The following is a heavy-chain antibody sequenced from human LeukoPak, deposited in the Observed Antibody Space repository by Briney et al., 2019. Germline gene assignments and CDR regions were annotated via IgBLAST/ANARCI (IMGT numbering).Heavy chain of an antibody. CDR1: GFTFSSYA. CDR2: ISYDGSNK. Sequence: PGRSLRLSCAASGFTFSSYAMHWVRQAPGKGLEWVAVISYDGSNKYYADSVKGRFTISRDNSKNTLYLQMNSLRAEDTAVYYCARGEQQWLVRAFDIWGQGTMVTVSS. D-gene: IGHD6-19*01. CDR3: ARGEQQWLVRAFDI. J-gene: IGHJ3*02. V-gene: IGHV3-30*01.